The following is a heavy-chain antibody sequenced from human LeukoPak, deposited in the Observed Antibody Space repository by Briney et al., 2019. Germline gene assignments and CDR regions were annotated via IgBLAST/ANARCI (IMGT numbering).Heavy chain of an antibody. CDR2: IISSSSTI. CDR3: ARDLHSYGY. V-gene: IGHV3-11*04. D-gene: IGHD5-18*01. Sequence: GGALSLSCAAAGFPFSDYYMSWIRQAPGQGLEWVSCIISSSSTIYYADSVKGRFTISRDNAKNSLYLQMNSLRAEDTAVYYCARDLHSYGYWGQGTLVTVSS. J-gene: IGHJ4*02. CDR1: GFPFSDYY.